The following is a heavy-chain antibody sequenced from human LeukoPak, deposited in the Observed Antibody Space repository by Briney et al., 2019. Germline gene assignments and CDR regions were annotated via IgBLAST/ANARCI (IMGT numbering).Heavy chain of an antibody. CDR1: GYSISSGDHY. Sequence: SETLSLTCTVSGYSISSGDHYWTWIRQSPRKGLEWIGYIYHSGSTYYSPSLKSRVTISVDTSKNQFSLKLRSVTAADTAVYYCARTRAKGPYYFDYWGQGTLVTVSS. CDR2: IYHSGST. V-gene: IGHV4-30-4*08. J-gene: IGHJ4*01. CDR3: ARTRAKGPYYFDY.